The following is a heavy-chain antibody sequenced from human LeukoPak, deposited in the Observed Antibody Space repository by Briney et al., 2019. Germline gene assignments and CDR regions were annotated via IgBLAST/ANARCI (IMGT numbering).Heavy chain of an antibody. CDR3: ARLNVLRYFDWLQARYYYYYYMDV. Sequence: SETLSLTCAVSGYSISSGYYWGWIRQPPGKGLEWIGSIYHSGSTYYNPFLKSRVTISIDTSKNQISLRLTSVTAADTAVYYCARLNVLRYFDWLQARYYYYYYMDVWGKGTTVTISS. J-gene: IGHJ6*03. V-gene: IGHV4-38-2*01. CDR1: GYSISSGYY. CDR2: IYHSGST. D-gene: IGHD3-9*01.